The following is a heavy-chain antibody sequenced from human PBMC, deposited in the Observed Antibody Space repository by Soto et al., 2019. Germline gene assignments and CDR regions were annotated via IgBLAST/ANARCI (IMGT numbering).Heavy chain of an antibody. CDR1: GSTFSNAW. D-gene: IGHD3-3*01. CDR3: TARDSIWSGILGKRIDDY. V-gene: IGHV3-15*07. CDR2: IKSKTDGGTT. J-gene: IGHJ4*02. Sequence: GGSLRLSCAASGSTFSNAWMNWVRQAPGKGLEWVGRIKSKTDGGTTDYAAPVKGRFTISRDDSKNTLYLQMNSLKTEDTAVYYCTARDSIWSGILGKRIDDYWGQGTLVTVSS.